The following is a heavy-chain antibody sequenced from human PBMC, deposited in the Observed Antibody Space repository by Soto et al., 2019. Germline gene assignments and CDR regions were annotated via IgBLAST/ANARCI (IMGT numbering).Heavy chain of an antibody. V-gene: IGHV1-69*01. J-gene: IGHJ6*02. CDR3: ARGYCSGGNCYSGMDV. D-gene: IGHD2-15*01. Sequence: QVQLVQSGAEVKKPGSSVKVSCKASGGTFSTHAIIWVRQAPGHGLEWMGGIIPISGTTYYTQKFQGSFTITADEPTSTAFMELSSLKSEATAVFYCARGYCSGGNCYSGMDVWGQGTMVTVSS. CDR1: GGTFSTHA. CDR2: IIPISGTT.